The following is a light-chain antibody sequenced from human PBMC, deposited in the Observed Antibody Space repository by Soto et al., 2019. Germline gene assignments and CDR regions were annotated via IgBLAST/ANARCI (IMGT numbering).Light chain of an antibody. Sequence: QSALTQPPSASGSPGQSVTISCTGTSSDVGGYNYVSWYQQHPGKAPKLMVFEVSKRPSGVPDRFSGSKSGNTASLTVSGLQAEEEADYYCASNAGSINWVFGGGTKLTVL. V-gene: IGLV2-8*01. CDR3: ASNAGSINWV. J-gene: IGLJ3*02. CDR2: EVS. CDR1: SSDVGGYNY.